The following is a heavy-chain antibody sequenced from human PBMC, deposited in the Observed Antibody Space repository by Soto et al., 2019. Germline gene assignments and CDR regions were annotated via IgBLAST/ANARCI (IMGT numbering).Heavy chain of an antibody. CDR3: AVGDYGNAFDI. J-gene: IGHJ3*02. V-gene: IGHV1-2*04. CDR2: INPNSGGT. CDR1: GYTFTGYY. Sequence: GASVKVSCKASGYTFTGYYMHWVRQAPGQGLEWKGRINPNSGGTNYAQNFQGWVTMTRDTSISTAFMELSRLSSDDTAVYYCAVGDYGNAFDIWGQGTMVTVSS. D-gene: IGHD4-17*01.